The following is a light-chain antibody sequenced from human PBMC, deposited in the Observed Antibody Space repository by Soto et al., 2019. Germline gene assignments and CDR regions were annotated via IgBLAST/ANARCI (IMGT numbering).Light chain of an antibody. J-gene: IGLJ2*01. CDR2: EVT. Sequence: QSALTQPPSASGSPGQSVAISCTGSSSDVGGYDYVSWYQKHPGKAPKIIIFEVTKRPSGVPDRFSGSKSGNTASLTVSGLQAEDEADYYCSSYTGTNNYVIFGGGTQLTVL. CDR1: SSDVGGYDY. V-gene: IGLV2-8*01. CDR3: SSYTGTNNYVI.